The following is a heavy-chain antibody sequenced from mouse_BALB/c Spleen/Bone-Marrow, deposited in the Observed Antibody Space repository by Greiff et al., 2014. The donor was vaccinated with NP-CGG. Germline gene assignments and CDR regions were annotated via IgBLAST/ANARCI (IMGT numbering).Heavy chain of an antibody. D-gene: IGHD4-1*01. J-gene: IGHJ4*01. Sequence: VKLVESGPDLVAPSQSLSLTCTVSGFSLTSYGLHWVRQPPGKGLEWLGVIWTYGSTTYNSALKSRLSISKDNSKRQVLLKMNSLQTDDTAMYYCARSGTDYAMDYWGQGTSVTVSS. V-gene: IGHV2-6-2*01. CDR2: IWTYGST. CDR1: GFSLTSYG. CDR3: ARSGTDYAMDY.